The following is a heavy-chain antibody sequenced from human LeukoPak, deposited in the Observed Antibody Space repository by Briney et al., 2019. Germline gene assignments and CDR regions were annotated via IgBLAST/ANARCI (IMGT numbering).Heavy chain of an antibody. CDR1: GGSFSGYY. V-gene: IGHV4-34*01. D-gene: IGHD2-21*02. CDR3: AREIVVTATTRPFDY. CDR2: INHSGST. Sequence: PSETLSLTCAVYGGSFSGYYWSWIRQPPGKGLEWIGEINHSGSTNYNPSLKSRVTISVDTSKNQFFLKLSSVTAADTAVYYCAREIVVTATTRPFDYWGQGTLVTVSS. J-gene: IGHJ4*02.